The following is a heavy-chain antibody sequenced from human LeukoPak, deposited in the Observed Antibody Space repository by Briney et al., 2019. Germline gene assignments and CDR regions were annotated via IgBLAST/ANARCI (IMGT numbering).Heavy chain of an antibody. Sequence: GGSLRLSCAASGFTFSTYWMSWVRQAPGKGLEWVANIKQDGSEKYYVDSVKGRFTIPRDNADNSLYLQMNSLRGEDTAMYYCARAGPGEFDYWGQGTLVTVSS. V-gene: IGHV3-7*04. D-gene: IGHD3-10*01. CDR3: ARAGPGEFDY. CDR2: IKQDGSEK. CDR1: GFTFSTYW. J-gene: IGHJ4*02.